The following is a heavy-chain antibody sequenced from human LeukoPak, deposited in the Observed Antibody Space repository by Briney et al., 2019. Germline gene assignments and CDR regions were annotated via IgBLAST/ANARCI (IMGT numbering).Heavy chain of an antibody. D-gene: IGHD3-16*01. CDR2: IRYDGSKE. Sequence: VGSLRLSCVASVFTLSSYAIHWVRQAPGKGLERVALIRYDGSKEYYADFLKGRFTISRDNPKNTLYLQMDNLRPEDTAVYYCAKVQCSGLRLGALLCDWYLHLWVRGTLVTVSS. CDR3: AKVQCSGLRLGALLCDWYLHL. J-gene: IGHJ2*01. V-gene: IGHV3-30*02. CDR1: VFTLSSYA.